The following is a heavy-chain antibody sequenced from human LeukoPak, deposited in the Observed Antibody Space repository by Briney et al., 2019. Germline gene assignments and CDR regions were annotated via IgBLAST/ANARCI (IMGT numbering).Heavy chain of an antibody. CDR2: IKLDGGEK. D-gene: IGHD3-10*01. V-gene: IGHV3-7*01. CDR3: AKDMVRGGDAFDI. CDR1: GFTFSNYW. J-gene: IGHJ3*02. Sequence: QPGGSLRLSCAASGFTFSNYWMTWVRQAPGKGLEWVANIKLDGGEKYYVDSVKGRFTISRDNAKNSLYLQMNSLRAEDTAVYYCAKDMVRGGDAFDIWGQGTMVTVSS.